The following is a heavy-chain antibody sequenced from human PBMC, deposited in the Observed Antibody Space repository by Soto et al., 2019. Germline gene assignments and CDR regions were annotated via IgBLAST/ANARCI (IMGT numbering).Heavy chain of an antibody. J-gene: IGHJ4*02. V-gene: IGHV3-15*07. CDR1: GLTFSNAW. D-gene: IGHD3-10*01. CDR2: IKSKTDGGTT. Sequence: GGSLRLSCAASGLTFSNAWMNWVRQAPGKGLEWVGRIKSKTDGGTTDYAAPVKGRFTISRDDSKNTLYLQMNSLKTEDTAVYYCTADGYYYGSGTVFDYWGQGTLVTVSS. CDR3: TADGYYYGSGTVFDY.